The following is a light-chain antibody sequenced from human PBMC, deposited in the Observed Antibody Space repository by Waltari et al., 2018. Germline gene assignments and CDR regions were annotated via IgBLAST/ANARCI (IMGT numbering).Light chain of an antibody. V-gene: IGLV2-14*03. J-gene: IGLJ2*01. CDR1: SSDVGGYNY. CDR3: SSYTSSSSDVV. Sequence: QSALTQPASVSGSPGQSITISCTGTSSDVGGYNYVSWYQQHPGKAPKLMIYDVSNRPSGVSNRFSGCKSGNTASLTISGLQAEDEADYYGSSYTSSSSDVVFGGGTKLTVL. CDR2: DVS.